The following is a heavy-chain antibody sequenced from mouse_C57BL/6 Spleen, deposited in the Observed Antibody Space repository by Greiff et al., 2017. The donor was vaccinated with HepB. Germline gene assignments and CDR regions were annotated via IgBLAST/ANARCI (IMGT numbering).Heavy chain of an antibody. Sequence: EVQLQQSGPELVKPGASVKISCKASGYTFTDYYMNLVKQSHGKGLEWIGDINPNNGVTSYNQKFKGKATLTVDKSSSTAYIELRSLTSEDSAVYYCARGITVVAKDFDVWGTGTTVTVTS. D-gene: IGHD1-1*01. CDR2: INPNNGVT. J-gene: IGHJ1*03. V-gene: IGHV1-26*01. CDR1: GYTFTDYY. CDR3: ARGITVVAKDFDV.